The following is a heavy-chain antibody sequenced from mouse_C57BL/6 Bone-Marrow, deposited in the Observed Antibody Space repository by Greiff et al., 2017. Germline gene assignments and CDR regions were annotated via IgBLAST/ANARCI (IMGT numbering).Heavy chain of an antibody. Sequence: EVKLQESGGGLVKPGGSLKLSCAASGFTFSDYGMHWVRQAPEKGLEWVAYISSGSSTIYYADTVKGRFTISRDNAKNTLFLQMTSLRSEDTAMYYGAVFITTVVANWYFDVWGTGTTVTVSS. CDR3: AVFITTVVANWYFDV. CDR1: GFTFSDYG. CDR2: ISSGSSTI. J-gene: IGHJ1*03. V-gene: IGHV5-17*01. D-gene: IGHD1-1*01.